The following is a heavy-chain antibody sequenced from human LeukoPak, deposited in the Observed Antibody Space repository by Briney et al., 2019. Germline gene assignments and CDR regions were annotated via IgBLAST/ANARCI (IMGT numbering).Heavy chain of an antibody. CDR1: GYTFTSYG. D-gene: IGHD2-21*01. Sequence: ASVKVSCKASGYTFTSYGISWVRQAPGQGFEWMGWISAYNGNTNYAQKLQGRVTMTTDTSTSTVYMELSSLRSEDTAVYYCARAGAYCGGDCYRLDYWGQGTLVTVSS. CDR3: ARAGAYCGGDCYRLDY. J-gene: IGHJ4*02. CDR2: ISAYNGNT. V-gene: IGHV1-18*01.